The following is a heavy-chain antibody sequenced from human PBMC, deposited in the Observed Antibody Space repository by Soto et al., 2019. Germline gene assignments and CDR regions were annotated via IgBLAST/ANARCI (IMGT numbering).Heavy chain of an antibody. D-gene: IGHD5-18*01. Sequence: QLQLQESGPGLVKPSETLSLTCTVSGGSISSSSYYWGWIRQPPGKGLEWVGSIYYSGSTYYNPSLKRRVTISVDTSKNQFSLKLSSVTAADTAVYYCATYSEGIQLWSTDAFDIWGQGTMVTVSS. CDR1: GGSISSSSYY. V-gene: IGHV4-39*01. CDR2: IYYSGST. CDR3: ATYSEGIQLWSTDAFDI. J-gene: IGHJ3*02.